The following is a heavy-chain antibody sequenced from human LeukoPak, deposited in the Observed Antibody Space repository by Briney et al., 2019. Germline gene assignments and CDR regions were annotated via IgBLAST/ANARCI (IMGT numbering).Heavy chain of an antibody. J-gene: IGHJ4*02. CDR3: AFQTRYSSGWYYFDY. D-gene: IGHD6-19*01. V-gene: IGHV1-2*06. Sequence: ASVKVSCKASGYTFTGYYMHWVRQAPGQGLEWVGRINPNSGGTNYAQKFQGRVTMTRDTSISTAYMELSRLRSDDTAVYYCAFQTRYSSGWYYFDYWGQGTLVAVSS. CDR2: INPNSGGT. CDR1: GYTFTGYY.